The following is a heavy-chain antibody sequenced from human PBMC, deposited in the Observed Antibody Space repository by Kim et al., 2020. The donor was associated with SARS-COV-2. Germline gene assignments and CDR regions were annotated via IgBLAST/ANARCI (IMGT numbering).Heavy chain of an antibody. D-gene: IGHD3-22*01. J-gene: IGHJ3*02. Sequence: GSLRLSCAASGFTFSSYWMSWVRQAPGKGLEWVANINQDGSEKYYVDSVKGRFTISRDNAKNSLYLQMNSLRAEDTAVYYCAREGRYYDSSGYYYFPKSSAFDIWGQGTMVTVSS. V-gene: IGHV3-7*01. CDR1: GFTFSSYW. CDR2: INQDGSEK. CDR3: AREGRYYDSSGYYYFPKSSAFDI.